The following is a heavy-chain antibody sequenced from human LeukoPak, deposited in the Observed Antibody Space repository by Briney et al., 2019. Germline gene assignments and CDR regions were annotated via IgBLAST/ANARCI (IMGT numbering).Heavy chain of an antibody. V-gene: IGHV3-21*01. CDR1: GFTFSSYN. Sequence: AGSLRLSCAASGFTFSSYNLNWIRQAPGKGLEWVASINNSSSNKYNADSVKARFNMSRDNARNSLYRQMNSLRAEDTAVYYCARGGTYQPLLGYWGHG. J-gene: IGHJ6*01. CDR2: INNSSSNK. CDR3: ARGGTYQPLLGY. D-gene: IGHD2-2*01.